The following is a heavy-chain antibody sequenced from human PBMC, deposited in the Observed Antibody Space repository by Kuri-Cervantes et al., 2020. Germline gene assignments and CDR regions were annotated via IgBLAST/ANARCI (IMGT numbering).Heavy chain of an antibody. V-gene: IGHV3-48*04. CDR3: ARDLFAAGTFDY. D-gene: IGHD6-13*01. Sequence: LSLTCVASGFTFSSYSMNWVRQAPGKGLEWVSYISSSSSIIYYADSVKGRFTISRDNAENSLYLQMNSLRAEDTAVYYCARDLFAAGTFDYWGQGTLVTVSS. CDR1: GFTFSSYS. CDR2: ISSSSSII. J-gene: IGHJ4*02.